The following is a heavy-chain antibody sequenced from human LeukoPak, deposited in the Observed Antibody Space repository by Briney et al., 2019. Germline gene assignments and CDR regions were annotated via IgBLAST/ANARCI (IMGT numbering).Heavy chain of an antibody. CDR2: IKQDGSEK. J-gene: IGHJ4*02. Sequence: GGSLRLSCAASGFTFSSYWMSWVRQAPGKGLEWVANIKQDGSEKYYVDPVKGRFTISRDNAKNSLYLQMNSLRAEDTAVYYCARGGIQLWDTIDYWGQGTLVTVSS. V-gene: IGHV3-7*01. CDR1: GFTFSSYW. CDR3: ARGGIQLWDTIDY. D-gene: IGHD5-24*01.